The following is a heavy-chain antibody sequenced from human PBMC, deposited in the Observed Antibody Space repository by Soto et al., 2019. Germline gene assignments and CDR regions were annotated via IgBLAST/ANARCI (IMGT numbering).Heavy chain of an antibody. CDR2: INAGNGNT. Sequence: ASVKVSCKASGYTFTSYAMHWVRQAPGQRLEWMGWINAGNGNTKYSQKFQGRVTITRDTSASTAYMELSSLRSEDTAVYYCARGVAAARILFDPWGQGTLVIVSS. CDR1: GYTFTSYA. D-gene: IGHD6-13*01. J-gene: IGHJ5*02. V-gene: IGHV1-3*01. CDR3: ARGVAAARILFDP.